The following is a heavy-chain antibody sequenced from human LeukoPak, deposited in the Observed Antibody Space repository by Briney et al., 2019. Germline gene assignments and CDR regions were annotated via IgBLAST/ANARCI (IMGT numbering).Heavy chain of an antibody. V-gene: IGHV4-59*01. J-gene: IGHJ6*02. CDR3: ARAPHYYYYGMDV. CDR1: GGSISSYY. CDR2: IYYSGST. Sequence: PSETLSLTCTVSGGSISSYYWSWIRQPPGKGLEWIGYIYYSGSTNYNPSLKGRVTISVDTSKNQFSLKLSSVTAADTAVYYCARAPHYYYYGMDVWGQGTTVTVSS.